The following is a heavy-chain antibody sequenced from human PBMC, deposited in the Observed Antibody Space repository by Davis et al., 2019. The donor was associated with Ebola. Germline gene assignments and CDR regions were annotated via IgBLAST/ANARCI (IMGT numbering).Heavy chain of an antibody. CDR2: TYYRSQWFT. J-gene: IGHJ6*02. CDR1: GDSVSSDNAA. V-gene: IGHV6-1*01. CDR3: TRSGIMIFGIITGAMDV. D-gene: IGHD3/OR15-3a*01. Sequence: MPSETLSLTCVISGDSVSSDNAAWNWIRQSPSRGLEWLGRTYYRSQWFTNYAVSVRGRVTISQDTSKNQFSLQLNAVTPEDTALYYCTRSGIMIFGIITGAMDVWGPGTTVIVSS.